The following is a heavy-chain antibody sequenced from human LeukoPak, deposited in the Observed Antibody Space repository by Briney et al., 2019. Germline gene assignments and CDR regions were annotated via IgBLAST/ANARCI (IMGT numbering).Heavy chain of an antibody. D-gene: IGHD3-16*01. V-gene: IGHV3-23*01. J-gene: IGHJ4*02. CDR1: GFTFTNYA. CDR2: IARSGGYT. CDR3: AKLPAAGGDYVYMDS. Sequence: GGSLRLSCAASGFTFTNYAMTWVRQAPGRGLEWVSAIARSGGYTYYADSVRGRFTISRDNSKNTLYLQMSSLRAEDTAVYYCAKLPAAGGDYVYMDSWGQGTLVTVSS.